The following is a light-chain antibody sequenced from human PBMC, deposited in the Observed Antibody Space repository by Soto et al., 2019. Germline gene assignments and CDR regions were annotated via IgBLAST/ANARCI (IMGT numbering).Light chain of an antibody. J-gene: IGKJ1*01. CDR2: GTS. V-gene: IGKV3-20*01. CDR1: QSVSSN. CDR3: QQYGSSPRT. Sequence: EIVLTQSPGTLSLSPGERATLSCRASQSVSSNLGWYQQKPGQAPRVLIYGTSTRATGIPDRFSGSGSGTDFTLTISRLEPGDFAVYYCQQYGSSPRTFGQGTKVDIK.